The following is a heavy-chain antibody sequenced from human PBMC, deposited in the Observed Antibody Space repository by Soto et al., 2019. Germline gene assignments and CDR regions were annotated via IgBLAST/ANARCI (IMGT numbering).Heavy chain of an antibody. V-gene: IGHV4-4*02. D-gene: IGHD2-21*02. J-gene: IGHJ6*02. CDR1: GGSISGSNW. CDR3: ARDLWGYCGTDCYPLDV. Sequence: SETLSLTCAVSGGSISGSNWWSWVRQSPGKGLEWIGEIYHSGSTNYSPSLKSRVTISVDTSKNQFSLKLNSVTAADTAVYYCARDLWGYCGTDCYPLDVWGQGTTVTVSS. CDR2: IYHSGST.